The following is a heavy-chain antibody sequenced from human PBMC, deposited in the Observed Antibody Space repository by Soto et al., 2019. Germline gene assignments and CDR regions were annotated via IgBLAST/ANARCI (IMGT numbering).Heavy chain of an antibody. Sequence: GGSLRLSCAASGFTVSSNYMSWVRQAPGKGLEWVSVIYSGGSTYYADSVKGRFTISRDNSKNTLYLQMNSLRAEDTAVYYCARDWDDYGGNHDAFDIWGQGTMVTVSS. V-gene: IGHV3-53*01. CDR1: GFTVSSNY. CDR3: ARDWDDYGGNHDAFDI. D-gene: IGHD4-17*01. CDR2: IYSGGST. J-gene: IGHJ3*02.